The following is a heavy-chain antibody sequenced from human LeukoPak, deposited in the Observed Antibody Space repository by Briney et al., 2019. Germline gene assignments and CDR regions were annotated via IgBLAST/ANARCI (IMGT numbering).Heavy chain of an antibody. J-gene: IGHJ4*02. Sequence: GGSLRLSCAASGFTFSSYAMHWVRQAPGKGLEWVAVISYDGSNKYYADSVKGRFTISRDNSKNTLYLQMNSLRADLTAVYSCASGPYYYGSGLLSWGQGTLVTVSS. D-gene: IGHD3-10*01. CDR1: GFTFSSYA. V-gene: IGHV3-30*04. CDR2: ISYDGSNK. CDR3: ASGPYYYGSGLLS.